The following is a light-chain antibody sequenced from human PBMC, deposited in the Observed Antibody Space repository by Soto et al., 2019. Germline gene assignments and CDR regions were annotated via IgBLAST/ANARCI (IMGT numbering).Light chain of an antibody. Sequence: DIQMTQSPSTLSASVGDRVTITCRASQSINTWLAWYQQKPGKAPKLLIYTASNLEGGVPSRFSGSGSGTEFTLTISSLQPDDFAVYYCQYYGRSPLTFGGGTKVDIK. CDR1: QSINTW. CDR3: QYYGRSPLT. CDR2: TAS. V-gene: IGKV1-5*03. J-gene: IGKJ4*01.